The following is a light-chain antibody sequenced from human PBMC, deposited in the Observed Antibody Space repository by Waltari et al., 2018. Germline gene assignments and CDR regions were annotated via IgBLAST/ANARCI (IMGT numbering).Light chain of an antibody. CDR3: QQYNSLTWT. Sequence: IQMTQSPSTLSASVGDRVPITCRASQSISSWLAWYQQKPGKAPKLLIYKASSLESGVPSRFSGSGSGTEFTLTISSLQPDDFATYYCQQYNSLTWTFGQGTKVEIK. CDR2: KAS. V-gene: IGKV1-5*03. J-gene: IGKJ1*01. CDR1: QSISSW.